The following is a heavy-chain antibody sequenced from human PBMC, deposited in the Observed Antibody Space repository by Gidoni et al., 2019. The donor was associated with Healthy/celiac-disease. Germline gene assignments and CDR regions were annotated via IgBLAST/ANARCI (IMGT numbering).Heavy chain of an antibody. Sequence: QVQLVQSGAEVKQPGASAKVSCKVSGHTLPELSMHWVRQAPGKGLEWMGGFAPEDGETIYAQKFQGRVTMTEDTSTDTAYMELSSLRSEDTAVYYCATGGIAVAVGGAFDIWGQGTMVTVSS. CDR1: GHTLPELS. CDR2: FAPEDGET. D-gene: IGHD6-19*01. J-gene: IGHJ3*02. CDR3: ATGGIAVAVGGAFDI. V-gene: IGHV1-24*01.